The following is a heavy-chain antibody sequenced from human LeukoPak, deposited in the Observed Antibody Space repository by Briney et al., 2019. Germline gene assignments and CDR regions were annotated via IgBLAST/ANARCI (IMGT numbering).Heavy chain of an antibody. CDR1: GFIFNNYV. CDR3: AKSSSWTYHYLDY. V-gene: IGHV3-23*01. J-gene: IGHJ4*02. D-gene: IGHD6-13*01. Sequence: GGSLRLSCAASGFIFNNYVMNGVRQAPGKGLEWVSAIRGSGGSTYYADSVKGRFTISRDNSMNTLSLQMNSLRAEDTALYYCAKSSSWTYHYLDYWGQGALVTVSS. CDR2: IRGSGGST.